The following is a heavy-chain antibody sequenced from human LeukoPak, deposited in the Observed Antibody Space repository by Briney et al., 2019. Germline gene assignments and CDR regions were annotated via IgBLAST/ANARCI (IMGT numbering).Heavy chain of an antibody. CDR2: IYHSGGT. V-gene: IGHV4-4*02. CDR3: ARGAGEFDY. D-gene: IGHD7-27*01. CDR1: GGSISSSTNW. Sequence: PSETLSLTCAVSGGSISSSTNWWSWVRQPPGKGLEWIGEIYHSGGTNYNPSLKSRITISVDKSQNQFSLKVNSLTAADTAVYYCARGAGEFDYWGQGTLVTVSS. J-gene: IGHJ4*02.